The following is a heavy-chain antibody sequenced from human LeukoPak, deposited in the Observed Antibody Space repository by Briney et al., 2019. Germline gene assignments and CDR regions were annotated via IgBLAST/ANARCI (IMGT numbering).Heavy chain of an antibody. D-gene: IGHD1-26*01. J-gene: IGHJ6*02. Sequence: PGGSLRLSCAASGFTFSTFEMNWVRQAPGKGLEWISYISSSSNTIYYADSVRGRFTISRDNAKNSLHLQMNSLRAEDTAVYYCARDPVGYYYAMDVWGQGTTVTVSS. CDR3: ARDPVGYYYAMDV. CDR2: ISSSSNTI. V-gene: IGHV3-48*03. CDR1: GFTFSTFE.